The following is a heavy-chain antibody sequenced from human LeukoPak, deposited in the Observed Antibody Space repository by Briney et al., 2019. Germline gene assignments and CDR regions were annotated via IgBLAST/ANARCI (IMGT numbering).Heavy chain of an antibody. Sequence: SETLSLTCAVSGGSISSKSYYWGWIRQPPGKGLEWIGNIHYSGSTYYNPSLKSRVTISVDTSKNQFSLKLNSVTAADTALYYCARGGGVRTGSGWRPGNWFDPWGQGTLVTVSS. CDR1: GGSISSKSYY. CDR2: IHYSGST. J-gene: IGHJ5*02. CDR3: ARGGGVRTGSGWRPGNWFDP. D-gene: IGHD6-19*01. V-gene: IGHV4-39*07.